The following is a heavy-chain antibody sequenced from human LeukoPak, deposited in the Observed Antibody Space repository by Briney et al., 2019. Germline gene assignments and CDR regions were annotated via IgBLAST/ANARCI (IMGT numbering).Heavy chain of an antibody. CDR1: GFTVSSNY. CDR2: IYSGGST. V-gene: IGHV3-53*01. CDR3: ARVLWELLGRGGSYYFDY. D-gene: IGHD1-26*01. Sequence: PGGSLRLSCAASGFTVSSNYMSWVRQAPGKGLEWVSLIYSGGSTYYADSVKGRFNISRDNSKNTLYLQMNSLRAEDTAVYYCARVLWELLGRGGSYYFDYWGQGTLVTVSS. J-gene: IGHJ4*02.